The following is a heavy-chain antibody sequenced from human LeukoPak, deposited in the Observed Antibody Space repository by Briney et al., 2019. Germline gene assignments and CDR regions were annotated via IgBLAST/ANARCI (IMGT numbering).Heavy chain of an antibody. J-gene: IGHJ4*02. CDR1: GSSISNSNW. D-gene: IGHD6-19*01. CDR3: ASSSGWYRVDY. Sequence: SGTLSLTCAVSGSSISNSNWWSWVRQPPGKGLEWIGEISHGGSTKYNPSLKSRVIISVDKSKNHFSLNLSSVTAADTAVYYCASSSGWYRVDYWGQGTLVTVSS. CDR2: ISHGGST. V-gene: IGHV4-4*02.